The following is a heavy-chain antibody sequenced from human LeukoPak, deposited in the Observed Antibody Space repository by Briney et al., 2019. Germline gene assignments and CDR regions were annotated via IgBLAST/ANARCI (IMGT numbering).Heavy chain of an antibody. J-gene: IGHJ4*02. CDR2: ISYDGSNK. V-gene: IGHV3-30-3*01. Sequence: GRSLRLSCAASGFTFSSYAMHWVRQAPGKGLEWVAVISYDGSNKYYADSVKGRFTISRDNSKNTLYLQMNSLRAEDTAVYYCAKDSLWGYYDSSGYLYYWGQGTLVTVSS. CDR3: AKDSLWGYYDSSGYLYY. D-gene: IGHD3-22*01. CDR1: GFTFSSYA.